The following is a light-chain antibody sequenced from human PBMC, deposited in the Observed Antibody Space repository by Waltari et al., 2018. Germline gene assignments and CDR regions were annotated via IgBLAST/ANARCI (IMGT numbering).Light chain of an antibody. CDR1: QRVGTY. J-gene: IGKJ5*01. Sequence: EIVLTQSPATLSLSPGERATLSCRASQRVGTYLVWYQQKPGQTPTLVIYDASNRATGIPARFSGSGSGTDFTLTISSLEPEDFAVYYCHQRSNWPITFGQGTRLEIK. CDR3: HQRSNWPIT. CDR2: DAS. V-gene: IGKV3-11*01.